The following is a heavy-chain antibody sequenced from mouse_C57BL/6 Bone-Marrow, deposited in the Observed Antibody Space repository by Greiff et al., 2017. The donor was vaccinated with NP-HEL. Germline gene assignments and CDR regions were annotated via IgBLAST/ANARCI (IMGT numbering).Heavy chain of an antibody. V-gene: IGHV5-17*01. CDR2: ISSGSGAI. CDR3: ARNFWFAY. CDR1: GFTFSDSG. Sequence: EVQGVESGGGLVKPGGSLKLSCAASGFTFSDSGMNWVRQAPEKGLEWVAYISSGSGAIYYAGTVKGRFTLSRDNAKNTLFLQMTSLRAEDMAMCYCARNFWFAYWGQGTLVTVSA. J-gene: IGHJ3*01.